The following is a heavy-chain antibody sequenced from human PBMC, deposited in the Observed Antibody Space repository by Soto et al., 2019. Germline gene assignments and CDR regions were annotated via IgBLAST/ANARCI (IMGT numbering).Heavy chain of an antibody. Sequence: QVQLVESGGGVVQPGRSLRLYCAASGFTFSSYGMHWVRQAPGKGLEWVAVISYDGSNKYYADSVKGRFTISRDNSKNTLYLQMNSLRAEDTAVYYCAKDTHPLLVPAAMVDYWGQGTLVTVSS. CDR1: GFTFSSYG. J-gene: IGHJ4*02. D-gene: IGHD2-2*01. CDR3: AKDTHPLLVPAAMVDY. CDR2: ISYDGSNK. V-gene: IGHV3-30*18.